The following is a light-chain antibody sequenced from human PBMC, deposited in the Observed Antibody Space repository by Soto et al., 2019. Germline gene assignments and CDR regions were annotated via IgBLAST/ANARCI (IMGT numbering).Light chain of an antibody. CDR2: GAS. V-gene: IGKV3-15*01. CDR3: QQYNNWWT. Sequence: EIVMTQSPATLSVSPGERATLSCRASQSVNSNLAWYQQKPGQAPRLLIYGASTRATGIPARFSGSGSETEFNLTISSLQSEDFAVYYCQQYNNWWTFGQGPKVEIK. CDR1: QSVNSN. J-gene: IGKJ1*01.